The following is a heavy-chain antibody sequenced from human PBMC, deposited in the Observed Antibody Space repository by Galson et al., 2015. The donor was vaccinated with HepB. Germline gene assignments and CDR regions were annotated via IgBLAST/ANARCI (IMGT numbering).Heavy chain of an antibody. V-gene: IGHV4-61*02. CDR2: IYSSGTT. Sequence: TLSLTCTVSGGSISSGTYYWNWIRQPAEKGLEWLGRIYSSGTTQYRPALASRPAVLGDTSKNQCSFGLNSVTASDTAVYYCARGETGWLYGTGSRLDYWGQGILVTVSS. CDR3: ARGETGWLYGTGSRLDY. J-gene: IGHJ4*02. D-gene: IGHD3-10*01. CDR1: GGSISSGTYY.